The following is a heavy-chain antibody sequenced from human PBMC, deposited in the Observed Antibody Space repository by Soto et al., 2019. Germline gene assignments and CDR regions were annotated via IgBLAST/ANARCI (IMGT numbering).Heavy chain of an antibody. CDR3: ARVEGFFPAFDY. J-gene: IGHJ4*02. Sequence: QVQLVQSGADVKKPGTSMKVSCKASGYSFTRYDINWVRQVPGQGLEWMGWMNPNSGNTGYAQKLQGRVTMTRNTSIATAYMELSNLRPDDTAVYYCARVEGFFPAFDYWGQGNLVTVSS. CDR1: GYSFTRYD. CDR2: MNPNSGNT. V-gene: IGHV1-8*01.